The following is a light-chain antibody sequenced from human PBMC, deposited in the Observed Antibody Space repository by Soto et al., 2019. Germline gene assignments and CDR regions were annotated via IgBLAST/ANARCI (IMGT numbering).Light chain of an antibody. Sequence: VQMTQSPSYLSASVGDRVTITCRASQGISTYLNCYQQKPGKAPKLLIYAASSLQSGVPSRFSGSGSETDFTLTISSLQPEDFATYSCQQSYSTTWTFGQGTKVDNK. CDR2: AAS. V-gene: IGKV1-39*01. CDR1: QGISTY. J-gene: IGKJ1*01. CDR3: QQSYSTTWT.